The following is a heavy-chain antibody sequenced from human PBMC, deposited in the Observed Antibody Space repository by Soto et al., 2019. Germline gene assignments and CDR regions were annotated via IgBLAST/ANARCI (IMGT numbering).Heavy chain of an antibody. Sequence: PSETLSLTCAVSGGSISRGGYSWNWIRQPPGKGLEWIGYIYYSGSTNYNPALKSRVTISVDTSKSQFSLKLSSVTAADTAVYYCAKDSGYNYGYFRWFDPWGQGTLVTVSS. D-gene: IGHD5-18*01. CDR3: AKDSGYNYGYFRWFDP. CDR1: GGSISRGGYS. V-gene: IGHV4-61*08. J-gene: IGHJ5*02. CDR2: IYYSGST.